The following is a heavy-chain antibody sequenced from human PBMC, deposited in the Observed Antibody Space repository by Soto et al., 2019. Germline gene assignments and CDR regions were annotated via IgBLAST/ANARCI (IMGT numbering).Heavy chain of an antibody. D-gene: IGHD3-10*01. V-gene: IGHV3-23*01. Sequence: VQLWESGGGLVQPGGSLSLSCAASGFPFSNYAMTWVRQAPGKGMEWVSSIRSTDGSTYYADSVKGRFTISRDNSKNTLYLLMNSLGVEDTALYYCAKQAYGSNNYYHFDSWGQGTLVTVSS. J-gene: IGHJ4*02. CDR2: IRSTDGST. CDR3: AKQAYGSNNYYHFDS. CDR1: GFPFSNYA.